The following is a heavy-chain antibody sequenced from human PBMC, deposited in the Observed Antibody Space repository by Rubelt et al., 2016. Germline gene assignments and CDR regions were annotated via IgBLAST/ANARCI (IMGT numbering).Heavy chain of an antibody. CDR2: FDGEDGET. V-gene: IGHV1-24*01. J-gene: IGHJ3*02. CDR3: STADSSSWYDATDT. D-gene: IGHD6-13*01. CDR1: GDTLSVFS. Sequence: QVQLVQSGAVLKKPGASVKVSCQVSGDTLSVFSIPWVRQAPGNGLEWMGGFDGEDGETVYAQNFRGRLIMTEDTSTDTAYMELSRLTSADTAVYYCSTADSSSWYDATDTWGQGTMVTVSS.